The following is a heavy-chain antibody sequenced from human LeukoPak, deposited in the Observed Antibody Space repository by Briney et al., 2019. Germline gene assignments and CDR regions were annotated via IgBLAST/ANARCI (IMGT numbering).Heavy chain of an antibody. J-gene: IGHJ4*02. Sequence: PGGSLRLSCAASGFTFSCYSLNWVRQAPGKGLEWVSSSSITIYYADSVKGRFTISRDNAEKSLYLQMNSLRAEDTAVYYCARDRGGSYSAIDYWGQGTLVTVSS. CDR1: GFTFSCYS. D-gene: IGHD2-15*01. CDR2: SSSSITI. V-gene: IGHV3-48*04. CDR3: ARDRGGSYSAIDY.